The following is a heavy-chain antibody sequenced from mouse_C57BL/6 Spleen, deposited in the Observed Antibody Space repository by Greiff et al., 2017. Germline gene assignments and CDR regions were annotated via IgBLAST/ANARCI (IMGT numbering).Heavy chain of an antibody. V-gene: IGHV14-4*01. CDR2: IDPENGDT. CDR1: GFNIKDDY. CDR3: RNYYGSSRYAMDY. J-gene: IGHJ4*01. Sequence: EVKVVESGAELVRPGASVKLSCTASGFNIKDDYMHWVKQRPEQGLEWIGWIDPENGDTEYASKFQGKATITADPSSNTAYLRLSSLTSEDTAVYYCRNYYGSSRYAMDYWGQGTSVTVSS. D-gene: IGHD1-1*01.